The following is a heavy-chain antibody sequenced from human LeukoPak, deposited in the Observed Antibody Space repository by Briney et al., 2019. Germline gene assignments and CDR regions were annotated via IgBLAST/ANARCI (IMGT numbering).Heavy chain of an antibody. D-gene: IGHD2-2*01. CDR3: ARVPVWDSSSTSCYGGTAAGPLDY. CDR2: ISYDGSNK. V-gene: IGHV3-30-3*01. J-gene: IGHJ4*02. CDR1: GFTFSSYA. Sequence: PGRSLRLSCAASGFTFSSYAMHWVRQAPGKGLEWVAVISYDGSNKYYADSVKGRFTISRDNSKSTLYLQMNSLRAEDTAVYYCARVPVWDSSSTSCYGGTAAGPLDYWGQGTLVTVSS.